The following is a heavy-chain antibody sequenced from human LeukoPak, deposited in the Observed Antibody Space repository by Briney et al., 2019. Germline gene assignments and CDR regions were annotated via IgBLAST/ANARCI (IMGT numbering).Heavy chain of an antibody. CDR3: ASEYYYDSSGYSDAFDI. D-gene: IGHD3-22*01. CDR2: IYYSGST. V-gene: IGHV4-39*07. J-gene: IGHJ3*02. CDR1: GGSISSSTYH. Sequence: PSETLSLTCTVSGGSISSSTYHWGWIRQPPGKGLEWIGSIYYSGSTYYNPSLKSRVSISEDTSKNQFSLKLSSVTAADTAVYYCASEYYYDSSGYSDAFDIWGQGTMVTVSS.